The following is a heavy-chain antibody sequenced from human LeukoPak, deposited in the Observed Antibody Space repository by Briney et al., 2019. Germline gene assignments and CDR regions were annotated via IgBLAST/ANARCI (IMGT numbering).Heavy chain of an antibody. V-gene: IGHV3-23*01. CDR2: ICASGRCT. CDR3: AKYINVPGTQLLGDY. J-gene: IGHJ4*02. Sequence: GGSLRLSCAAPGFSFVNNVMGWVRQAPGKGLEWVSGICASGRCTFYAAPVRGRFTVSRDNFKNSLYLQMNNLRAEDTAVYYCAKYINVPGTQLLGDYWGQGALVTVSS. CDR1: GFSFVNNV. D-gene: IGHD1-1*01.